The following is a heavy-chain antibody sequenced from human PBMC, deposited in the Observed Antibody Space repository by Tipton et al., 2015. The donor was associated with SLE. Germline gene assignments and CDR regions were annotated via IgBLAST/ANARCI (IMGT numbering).Heavy chain of an antibody. D-gene: IGHD6-6*01. CDR3: ASFYSTSSPIEY. J-gene: IGHJ4*02. CDR1: GGSISSGDYY. CDR2: IYYGGIT. V-gene: IGHV4-61*08. Sequence: TLSLTCTVSGGSISSGDYYWSWIRQPPGKGLEWIGYIYYGGITHYNPSLKSRVSISVDTSKNQFSLKLTSVTAADTAVYYCASFYSTSSPIEYWGQGTLVTVSS.